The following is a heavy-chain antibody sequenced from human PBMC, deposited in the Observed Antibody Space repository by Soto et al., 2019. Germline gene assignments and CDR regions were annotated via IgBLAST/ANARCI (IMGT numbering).Heavy chain of an antibody. CDR2: ISGSGGST. J-gene: IGHJ1*01. D-gene: IGHD3-22*01. Sequence: PGGSLRLSCAASGFTFSSHAMSWVRQAPGKGLEWVSAISGSGGSTYYADSVKGRFTISRDNSKNTLYLQMNSLRAEDTAVYYCAPYSGGYYKAEYFQHWGQGTLVTVSS. CDR1: GFTFSSHA. CDR3: APYSGGYYKAEYFQH. V-gene: IGHV3-23*01.